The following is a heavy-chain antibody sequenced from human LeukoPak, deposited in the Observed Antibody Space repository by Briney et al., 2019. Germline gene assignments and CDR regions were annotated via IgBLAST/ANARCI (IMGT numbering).Heavy chain of an antibody. V-gene: IGHV3-30-3*01. CDR2: ISYDGSNK. CDR3: ARVGSSGYYYRSPFDY. CDR1: GFTFSSYA. Sequence: GGSLRLSCAASGFTFSSYAMHWVRQAPGKGLEWVAVISYDGSNKYYADSVKGRFTISRDNSKNTLYLQMNSLRAEDTAVYYCARVGSSGYYYRSPFDYWGQGTLVTVSS. D-gene: IGHD3-22*01. J-gene: IGHJ4*02.